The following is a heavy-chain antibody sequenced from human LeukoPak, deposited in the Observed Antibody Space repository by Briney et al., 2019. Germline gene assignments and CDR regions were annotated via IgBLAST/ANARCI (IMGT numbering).Heavy chain of an antibody. Sequence: PGRSLRLSCAASGFTFSSYGMHWVRQAPGKGLEWVAVIWYDGSNKYYAESVKGRFTISRDNSKNTLYLQMNSLRAEDTAVYYCARDREAYSSGWYPGLDYWGQGTLVTVSS. V-gene: IGHV3-33*01. J-gene: IGHJ4*02. D-gene: IGHD6-19*01. CDR3: ARDREAYSSGWYPGLDY. CDR1: GFTFSSYG. CDR2: IWYDGSNK.